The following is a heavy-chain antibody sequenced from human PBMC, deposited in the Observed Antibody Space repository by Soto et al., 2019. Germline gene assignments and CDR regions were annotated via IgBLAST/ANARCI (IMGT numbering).Heavy chain of an antibody. Sequence: EVQLVESGGGLVQPGGSLRLSCAASGFTFSSYSMNWVRQAPGKGLEWVSYISSSSSTIYYADSVKGRFTISRDNAKNSLYLQMNSLRDEDTAVYYCARDLVTTRKYYYYGMDVWGQGTTVTVSS. V-gene: IGHV3-48*02. CDR1: GFTFSSYS. CDR2: ISSSSSTI. J-gene: IGHJ6*02. CDR3: ARDLVTTRKYYYYGMDV. D-gene: IGHD4-17*01.